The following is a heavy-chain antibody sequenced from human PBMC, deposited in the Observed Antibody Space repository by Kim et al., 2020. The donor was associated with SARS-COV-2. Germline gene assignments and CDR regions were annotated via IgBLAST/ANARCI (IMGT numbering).Heavy chain of an antibody. CDR2: ISYDGSNK. CDR1: GFTFSSYA. CDR3: ARDLWPTASPHGMDV. J-gene: IGHJ6*02. V-gene: IGHV3-30*04. Sequence: GGSLRLSCAASGFTFSSYAMHWVCQAPGKGLEWVAVISYDGSNKYYADSVKGRFTISRDNSKNTLYLQMNSLRAEDTAVYYCARDLWPTASPHGMDVWGQGTTVTVSS. D-gene: IGHD6-25*01.